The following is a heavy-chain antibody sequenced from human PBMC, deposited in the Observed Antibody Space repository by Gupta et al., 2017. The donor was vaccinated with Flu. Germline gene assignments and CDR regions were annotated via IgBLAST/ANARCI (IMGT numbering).Heavy chain of an antibody. CDR3: ARDGHYDTTGHTLNWRRYPMDV. V-gene: IGHV1-18*01. Sequence: QVQLVQSGVEVKKPGASVKVSCQASGYTFTNYGFSWVRQAPGQGPEWMGWISAYNGNTYYADKFQGRVTMTTDTPTSTVYMELRSLSSDDTALYYCARDGHYDTTGHTLNWRRYPMDVWGQGTTVTVSS. CDR1: GYTFTNYG. D-gene: IGHD3-22*01. J-gene: IGHJ6*02. CDR2: ISAYNGNT.